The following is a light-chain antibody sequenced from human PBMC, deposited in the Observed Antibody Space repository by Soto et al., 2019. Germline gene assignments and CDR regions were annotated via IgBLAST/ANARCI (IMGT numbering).Light chain of an antibody. CDR1: QSISSY. CDR3: QQRYSTMWT. V-gene: IGKV1-39*01. CDR2: AAS. Sequence: DIQMTQSPSSQSASVGDRVTITCRASQSISSYLNWYQQKPGKAPKIVIYAASSLQSGVPSRFSGSGSGTDFNLTISSLQTEDFATYECQQRYSTMWTFGQGTKVDIK. J-gene: IGKJ1*01.